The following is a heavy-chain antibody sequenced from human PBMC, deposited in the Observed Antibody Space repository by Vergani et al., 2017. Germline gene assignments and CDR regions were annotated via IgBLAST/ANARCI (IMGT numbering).Heavy chain of an antibody. CDR1: GFTFSSYA. V-gene: IGHV3-23*01. CDR3: ARGAFGGVIVRFGY. Sequence: EVQLLESGGGLVQPGGSLRLSCAASGFTFSSYAMSWVRQAPGKGLEWVSAISGSGDSTYYADSVKGRFTISRDNAKNSLYLQMNSLRAEDTAVYYCARGAFGGVIVRFGYWGQGTLVTVSS. CDR2: ISGSGDST. J-gene: IGHJ4*02. D-gene: IGHD3-16*02.